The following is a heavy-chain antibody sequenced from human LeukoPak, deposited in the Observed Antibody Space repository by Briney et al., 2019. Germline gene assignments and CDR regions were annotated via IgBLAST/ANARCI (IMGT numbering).Heavy chain of an antibody. J-gene: IGHJ3*02. CDR3: AKTYCGGDCYSRALAFDI. CDR1: GFTFDDYA. Sequence: GGSLRLSXAASGFTFDDYAMHWVRQAPGKGLEWVSLISGDGGSTYYADPVKGRFTISRDNSKNSLYLQMNSLRTEDTALYYCAKTYCGGDCYSRALAFDIWGQGTMVTVPS. V-gene: IGHV3-43*02. CDR2: ISGDGGST. D-gene: IGHD2-21*02.